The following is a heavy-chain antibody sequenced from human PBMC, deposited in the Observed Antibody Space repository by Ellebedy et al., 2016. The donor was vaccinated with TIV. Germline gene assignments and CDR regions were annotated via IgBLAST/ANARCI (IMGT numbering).Heavy chain of an antibody. CDR3: ARGMRQGLWWPYFDY. D-gene: IGHD2-21*01. Sequence: AASVKVSCKASGYTFALYTMHWVRQAPGQGLEWMGWINPNSGCTNYAQKFQGWVTMTRDTSISTAYMELRRLRSDDTAVYYCARGMRQGLWWPYFDYWGQGTLVTVFS. CDR2: INPNSGCT. CDR1: GYTFALYT. J-gene: IGHJ4*02. V-gene: IGHV1-2*04.